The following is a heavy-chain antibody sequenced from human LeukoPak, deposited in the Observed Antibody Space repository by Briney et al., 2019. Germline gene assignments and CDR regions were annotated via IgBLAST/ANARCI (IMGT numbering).Heavy chain of an antibody. V-gene: IGHV4-34*01. J-gene: IGHJ4*02. CDR3: ARRRAARPRVDY. Sequence: SETLSLTCAVYGGSFSGYYWSWIRQPPGKGLEWIGEINHSGSTNYNPSLKSRVTISVDTSKNQFSLKLSSVTAADTAVYYCARRRAARPRVDYWGQGTLVTVSS. CDR2: INHSGST. CDR1: GGSFSGYY. D-gene: IGHD6-6*01.